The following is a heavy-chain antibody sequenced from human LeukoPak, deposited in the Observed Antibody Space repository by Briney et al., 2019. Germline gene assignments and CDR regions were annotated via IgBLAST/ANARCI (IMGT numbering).Heavy chain of an antibody. CDR1: GFTSSSYA. CDR3: ANIRTPTYYYDSSGWNDY. Sequence: GGSLRLSCAASGFTSSSYAMSWVRQAPGKGLEWVSAISGSGGSTYYADSVKGRFTISRDNSKNTLYLQMNSLRAEDTAVYYCANIRTPTYYYDSSGWNDYWGQGTLVTVSS. V-gene: IGHV3-23*01. D-gene: IGHD3-22*01. J-gene: IGHJ4*02. CDR2: ISGSGGST.